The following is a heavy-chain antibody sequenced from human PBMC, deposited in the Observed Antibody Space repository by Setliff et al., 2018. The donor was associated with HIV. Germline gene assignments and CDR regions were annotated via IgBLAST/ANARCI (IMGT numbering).Heavy chain of an antibody. J-gene: IGHJ5*02. D-gene: IGHD4-17*01. CDR1: GGSISSDY. CDR2: IYDSGST. Sequence: NPSETLSLTCTVSGGSISSDYWSWIRQPPGKGMEWIGFIYDSGSTNYNPSLKSRVSMSLDTSKNQFSLNLNSVTAADTAVYYCARVEEAVNGGGFDPWGPGTLVTVSS. V-gene: IGHV4-59*01. CDR3: ARVEEAVNGGGFDP.